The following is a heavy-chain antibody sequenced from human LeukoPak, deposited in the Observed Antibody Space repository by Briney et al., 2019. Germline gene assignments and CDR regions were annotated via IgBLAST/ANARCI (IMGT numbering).Heavy chain of an antibody. V-gene: IGHV3-7*01. CDR2: IEGDGTGK. CDR1: GFTFNGDW. D-gene: IGHD2-2*01. CDR3: ARGKERSDKEGFQLQALSYYYYMDV. Sequence: GGSLRLSCAASGFTFNGDWMTWVRQAPGKGLEWVANIEGDGTGKYYVDSVKGRFTVSRDNAENSLYLQMNSLRAEDTAVYFCARGKERSDKEGFQLQALSYYYYMDVWGKGTTVTVSS. J-gene: IGHJ6*03.